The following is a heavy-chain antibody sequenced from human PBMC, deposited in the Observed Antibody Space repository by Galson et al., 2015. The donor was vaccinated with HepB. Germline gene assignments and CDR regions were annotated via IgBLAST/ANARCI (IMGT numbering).Heavy chain of an antibody. V-gene: IGHV3-48*01. D-gene: IGHD3/OR15-3a*01. CDR3: ARDQDWSFDY. CDR1: GFSFSSYYS. CDR2: ISSSTTSI. J-gene: IGHJ4*02. Sequence: SLRLSCAASGFSFSSYYSMNWVRQAPGKGLEWISYISSSTTSINYAYSVRGRFTISRDNAKNSLYLQMNSLRAEDTAGYYCARDQDWSFDYWGQGTLVTVSS.